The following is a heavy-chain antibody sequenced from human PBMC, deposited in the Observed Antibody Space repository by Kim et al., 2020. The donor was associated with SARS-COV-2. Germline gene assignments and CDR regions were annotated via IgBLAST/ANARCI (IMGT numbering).Heavy chain of an antibody. D-gene: IGHD3-10*01. CDR3: ARVKGTTSMVRGVMGWFDP. CDR1: GFTFSSYA. Sequence: GGSLRLSCAASGFTFSSYAMHWVRQAPGKGLEWVAVISYDGSNKYYADSVKGRFTISRDNSKNTLYLQMNSLRAEDTAVYYCARVKGTTSMVRGVMGWFDPWGQGTLVTVSS. V-gene: IGHV3-30*04. J-gene: IGHJ5*02. CDR2: ISYDGSNK.